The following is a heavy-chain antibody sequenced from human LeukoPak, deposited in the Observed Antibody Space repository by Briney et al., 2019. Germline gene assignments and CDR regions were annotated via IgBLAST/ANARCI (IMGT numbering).Heavy chain of an antibody. J-gene: IGHJ4*02. Sequence: SETLSLTCTVSGGSISSYYWSWIRQPPGKGLEWIGYIYYSGSTNYNPSLKSRVTISIDTSKNQFSLKLSSVTAADTAVYYCARGGATLRWLQLPYYFDYWGQGTLVTVSS. CDR1: GGSISSYY. CDR3: ARGGATLRWLQLPYYFDY. V-gene: IGHV4-59*08. D-gene: IGHD5-24*01. CDR2: IYYSGST.